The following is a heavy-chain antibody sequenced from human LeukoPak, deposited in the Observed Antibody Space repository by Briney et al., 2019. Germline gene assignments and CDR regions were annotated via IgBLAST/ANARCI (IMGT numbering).Heavy chain of an antibody. CDR1: GFTFSSYS. CDR2: ISSSSSTI. V-gene: IGHV3-48*02. J-gene: IGHJ4*02. D-gene: IGHD3-9*01. Sequence: GGSLRLSCAASGFTFSSYSMNWVRQAQGKGLEWVSYISSSSSTIYYADSVKGRFTISRDNAKNSLYLQMNSLRDEDTAVYYCARGTVAYFDWLLHLDYWGQGTLVTVSS. CDR3: ARGTVAYFDWLLHLDY.